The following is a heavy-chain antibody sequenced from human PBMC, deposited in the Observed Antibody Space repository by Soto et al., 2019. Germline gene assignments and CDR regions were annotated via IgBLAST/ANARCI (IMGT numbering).Heavy chain of an antibody. CDR3: ARGRYYYGSGSYYSPQTFDY. J-gene: IGHJ4*02. CDR2: INAGNGNT. CDR1: GYTFTSYA. D-gene: IGHD3-10*01. Sequence: ASVKVSCKASGYTFTSYAMHWVRQAPGQRLEWMGWINAGNGNTKYSQKFQGRVTITRDTSASTAYMELSSLRSEDTAVYYCARGRYYYGSGSYYSPQTFDYWGQGTLVTVSS. V-gene: IGHV1-3*01.